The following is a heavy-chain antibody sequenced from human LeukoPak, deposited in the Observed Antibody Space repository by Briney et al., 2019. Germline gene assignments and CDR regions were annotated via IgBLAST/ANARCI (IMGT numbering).Heavy chain of an antibody. V-gene: IGHV1-18*01. Sequence: ASVKVSCKASGGTFSSYAISWVRQAPGQGLEWMGWISAYNGNTNYAQKLQGRVTMTTDTSTSTAYMELRSLRSDDTAVYYCARGAVNQYYYDSSGYYFDYWGQGTLVTVSS. CDR2: ISAYNGNT. D-gene: IGHD3-22*01. CDR1: GGTFSSYA. J-gene: IGHJ4*02. CDR3: ARGAVNQYYYDSSGYYFDY.